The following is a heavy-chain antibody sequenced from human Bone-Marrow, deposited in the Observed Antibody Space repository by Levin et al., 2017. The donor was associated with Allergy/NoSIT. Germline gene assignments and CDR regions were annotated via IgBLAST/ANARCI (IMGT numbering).Heavy chain of an antibody. CDR2: IFPGDSET. CDR3: AEEAVTGPGDTFYYYGMDV. CDR1: GYTFINYW. Sequence: GESLKISCQASGYTFINYWIGWVRQMPGEGLEWMGIIFPGDSETRYNPSFQGQVTMSVDKSIDTAFLQWTSLRASDSAIYFGAEEAVTGPGDTFYYYGMDVWGQGTAVTVSS. J-gene: IGHJ6*02. D-gene: IGHD6-19*01. V-gene: IGHV5-51*01.